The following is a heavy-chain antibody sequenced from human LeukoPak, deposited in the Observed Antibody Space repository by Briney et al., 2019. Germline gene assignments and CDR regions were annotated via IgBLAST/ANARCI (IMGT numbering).Heavy chain of an antibody. J-gene: IGHJ3*02. CDR2: IYYSGST. CDR1: CGSISSYY. CDR3: ARDGGEMDDAFDI. Sequence: SETLSLTCTVSCGSISSYYWSWIRQPPGKGLEWIGYIYYSGSTNYNPSLKSRVTISVDTSKNQFSLKLSSVTAADTAVYYCARDGGEMDDAFDIWGQGTMVIVSS. V-gene: IGHV4-59*01. D-gene: IGHD5-24*01.